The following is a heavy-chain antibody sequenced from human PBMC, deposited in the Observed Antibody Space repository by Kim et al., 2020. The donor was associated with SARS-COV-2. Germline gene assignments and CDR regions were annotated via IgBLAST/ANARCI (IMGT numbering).Heavy chain of an antibody. V-gene: IGHV5-51*01. J-gene: IGHJ4*02. Sequence: RYSQSFQGQVTISADKSISTAYLQWSSLKASDTAMYYCARQTGSSWPLDYWGQGTLVTVSS. CDR3: ARQTGSSWPLDY. D-gene: IGHD6-13*01.